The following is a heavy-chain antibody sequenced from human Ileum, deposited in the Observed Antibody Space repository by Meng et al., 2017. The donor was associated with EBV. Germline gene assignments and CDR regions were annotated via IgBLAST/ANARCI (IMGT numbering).Heavy chain of an antibody. J-gene: IGHJ4*02. V-gene: IGHV1-3*04. CDR3: ASRPGFNIGPFDF. CDR2: INTDNGET. D-gene: IGHD3/OR15-3a*01. Sequence: SGAVGTKPGASVKLAGKASGYTFTRYPIHWVRQAPGQRPEWMGWINTDNGETEFSQKFQGRVTITRDTSATTAYMELISLRSEDTAVYYCASRPGFNIGPFDFWGQGTLVTVSS. CDR1: GYTFTRYP.